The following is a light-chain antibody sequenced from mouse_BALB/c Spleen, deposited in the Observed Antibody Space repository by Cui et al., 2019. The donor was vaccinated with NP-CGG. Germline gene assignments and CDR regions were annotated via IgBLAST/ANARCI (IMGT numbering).Light chain of an antibody. CDR3: ALWYSNHWV. V-gene: IGLV1*01. Sequence: QPVVPQKSALPTSPGETATLTCRSSTGAVTTSNYANWVQEKPDHLFTGLIGGTNNRAPGVPARFSGSLIGDKAALTITGAQSEDEAIYFCALWYSNHWVFGGGTKLTVL. CDR2: GTN. CDR1: TGAVTTSNY. J-gene: IGLJ1*01.